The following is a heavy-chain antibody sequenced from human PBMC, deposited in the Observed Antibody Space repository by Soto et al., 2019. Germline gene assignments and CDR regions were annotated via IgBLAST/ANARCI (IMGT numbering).Heavy chain of an antibody. CDR3: ARARSGDWVYYYGMDV. CDR2: IYSGGST. CDR1: GFTVSSNY. D-gene: IGHD2-21*02. V-gene: IGHV3-53*01. J-gene: IGHJ6*02. Sequence: EVQLVESGGGLIQPGGSLRLSCAASGFTVSSNYMSWVRQAPGKGLEWVSVIYSGGSTYYAESVKGRFTISRDNSKNTLYLQMNSLRAEDTAVYYCARARSGDWVYYYGMDVWGQGTTVTVSS.